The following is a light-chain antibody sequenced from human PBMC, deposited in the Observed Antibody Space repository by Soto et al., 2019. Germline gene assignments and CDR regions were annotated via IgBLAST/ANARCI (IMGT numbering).Light chain of an antibody. CDR1: QSVSSN. V-gene: IGKV3-15*01. CDR3: QQYNNWPPLT. J-gene: IGKJ1*01. Sequence: EIVMTQSPATLSVSPGERATLSCMASQSVSSNVAWYQQIPGQTPRLLIYGASTRATGVPVRFSGSASGTEFTLTISGLQSEDFAVYYCQQYNNWPPLTFGQGTKVDIK. CDR2: GAS.